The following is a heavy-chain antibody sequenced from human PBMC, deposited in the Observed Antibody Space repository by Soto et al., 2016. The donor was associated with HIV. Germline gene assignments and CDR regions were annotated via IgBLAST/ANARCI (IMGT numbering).Heavy chain of an antibody. Sequence: QVQLQESGPGLVKPSETLSLTCTVSGDSFSPYYWSWIRQPAGKTLEWIGHIYSSGSTKYNPSLKSRVTVSLDKSKKQLSLKLSSVTAADTAIYYCARELHMFXPSGNYWYFDLSGPWPPSHCLL. J-gene: IGHJ2*01. V-gene: IGHV4-4*07. CDR3: ARELHMFXPSGNYWYFDL. CDR2: IYSSGST. CDR1: GDSFSPYY. D-gene: IGHD1-26*01.